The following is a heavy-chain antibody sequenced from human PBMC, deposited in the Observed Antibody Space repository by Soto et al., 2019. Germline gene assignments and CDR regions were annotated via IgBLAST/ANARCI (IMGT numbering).Heavy chain of an antibody. Sequence: WWSLRLSCSASVFGFSTHALSWGRQAPGKGLEWLSSITNTGITTHYADSVKGRFTISRENSRNTLHLQMNNLRVDDTAVYYCAKGFDYGDTKHIDHWGQGTLVTVSS. V-gene: IGHV3-23*01. CDR2: ITNTGITT. CDR3: AKGFDYGDTKHIDH. CDR1: VFGFSTHA. J-gene: IGHJ4*02. D-gene: IGHD4-17*01.